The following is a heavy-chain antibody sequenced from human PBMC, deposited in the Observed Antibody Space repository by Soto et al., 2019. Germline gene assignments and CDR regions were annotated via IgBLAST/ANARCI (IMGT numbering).Heavy chain of an antibody. V-gene: IGHV1-69*13. Sequence: PVKVPCKASGGTFSSYVINWVRPAPGQGLEWMGGIIPIFGTANYAQKFQGRVTITADESTSTAYMELSSLRSEDTAVYYCASEVATIKGDYFDYWGQGTLVTVSS. J-gene: IGHJ4*02. CDR3: ASEVATIKGDYFDY. D-gene: IGHD5-12*01. CDR2: IIPIFGTA. CDR1: GGTFSSYV.